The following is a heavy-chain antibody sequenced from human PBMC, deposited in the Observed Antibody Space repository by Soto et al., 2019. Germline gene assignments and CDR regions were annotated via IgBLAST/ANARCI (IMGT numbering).Heavy chain of an antibody. Sequence: TGGSLRLSCAASGFTVSSNYMSWVRQAPGKGLEWVSVIYSGGSTYYADSVKGRFTISRDNSKNTLYLQMNSLRAEDTAVYYCARGKVQLWSPHTHYYYGMDVWGQGTTVTVSS. CDR2: IYSGGST. J-gene: IGHJ6*02. CDR1: GFTVSSNY. D-gene: IGHD5-18*01. CDR3: ARGKVQLWSPHTHYYYGMDV. V-gene: IGHV3-53*01.